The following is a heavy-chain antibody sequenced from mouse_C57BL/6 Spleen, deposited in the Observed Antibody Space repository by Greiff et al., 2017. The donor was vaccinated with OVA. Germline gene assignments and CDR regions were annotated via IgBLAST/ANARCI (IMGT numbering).Heavy chain of an antibody. CDR3: ARSYGYYFDY. V-gene: IGHV1-82*01. Sequence: VQLQQSGPELVKPGASVKISCKASGYAFSSSWMNWVKQRPGKGLEWIGRIYPGDGDTNYNGKFKGKATLTADKSSSTAYMQLSSLTSEDSAVYFCARSYGYYFDYWGQGTTLTVSS. CDR2: IYPGDGDT. CDR1: GYAFSSSW. J-gene: IGHJ2*01. D-gene: IGHD1-1*01.